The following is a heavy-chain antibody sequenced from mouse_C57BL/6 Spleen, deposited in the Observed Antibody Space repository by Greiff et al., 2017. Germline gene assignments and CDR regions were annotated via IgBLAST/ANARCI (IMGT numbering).Heavy chain of an antibody. CDR1: GFTFSDYY. D-gene: IGHD1-1*01. J-gene: IGHJ1*03. Sequence: EVHLVESEGGLVQPGSSMKLSCTASGFTFSDYYMAWVRQVPEKGLEWVANINYDGSSTYYLDSLKSRFIISRDNAKNILYLQMSSLKSEDTATYYCARDYCGSRARYFDVWGTGTTVTVSS. CDR3: ARDYCGSRARYFDV. V-gene: IGHV5-16*01. CDR2: INYDGSST.